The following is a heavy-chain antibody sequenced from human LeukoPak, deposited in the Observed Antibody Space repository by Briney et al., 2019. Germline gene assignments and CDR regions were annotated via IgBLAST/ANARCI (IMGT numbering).Heavy chain of an antibody. CDR2: MYATGTT. D-gene: IGHD3-10*01. CDR1: DTSINTYY. V-gene: IGHV4-4*07. J-gene: IGHJ4*02. CDR3: AKVAKYYYGPETYFFFEN. Sequence: SETLSLTCTVSDTSINTYYWSWIRQPAGKGLEWIGHMYATGTTNYNPSLKSRVSMSIDTSKNQISLNLRSVTAADTAVYYCAKVAKYYYGPETYFFFENWGQGTLVTVSS.